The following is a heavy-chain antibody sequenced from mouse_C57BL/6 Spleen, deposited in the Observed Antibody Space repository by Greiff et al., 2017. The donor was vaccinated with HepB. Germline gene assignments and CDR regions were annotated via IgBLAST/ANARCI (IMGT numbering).Heavy chain of an antibody. CDR3: AREGLGRGRYCDY. D-gene: IGHD4-1*01. V-gene: IGHV5-4*01. CDR1: GFTFSSYA. CDR2: ISDGGSYT. J-gene: IGHJ2*01. Sequence: EVKLMESGGGLVKPGGSLKLSCAASGFTFSSYAMSWVRQTPEKRLEWVATISDGGSYTYYPDNVKGRFTISRDNAKNNLYLQMSHLKYEDTAMYYCAREGLGRGRYCDYWGQGTTLTVSS.